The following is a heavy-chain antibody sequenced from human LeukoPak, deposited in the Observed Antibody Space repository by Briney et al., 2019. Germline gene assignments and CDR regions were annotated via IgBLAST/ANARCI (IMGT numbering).Heavy chain of an antibody. D-gene: IGHD1-26*01. CDR3: ARAPHYSGSHGDAFDI. J-gene: IGHJ3*02. CDR2: ISSSSSYI. V-gene: IGHV3-21*01. CDR1: GFTFSSYS. Sequence: GGSLRLSCAASGFTFSSYSMNWVRQAPGKGLEWVSSISSSSSYIYYADSVKGRFTISRDYAKNSLYLQVDSLRAEDTAVYYCARAPHYSGSHGDAFDIWGQGTMVTVSS.